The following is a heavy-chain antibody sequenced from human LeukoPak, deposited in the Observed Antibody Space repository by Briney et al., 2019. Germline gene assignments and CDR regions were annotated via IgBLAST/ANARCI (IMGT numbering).Heavy chain of an antibody. V-gene: IGHV3-21*01. CDR1: GFTFSSYS. J-gene: IGHJ4*02. Sequence: GGSLRLSCAASGFTFSSYSTNWVRQAPGKGLEWISSISSSSSYIYYADSVKGRFTISRDNAKNSLYLQMNSLRAEDTAVYYCARVHWGSGSYRDYWGQGTLVTVSS. CDR2: ISSSSSYI. CDR3: ARVHWGSGSYRDY. D-gene: IGHD3-10*01.